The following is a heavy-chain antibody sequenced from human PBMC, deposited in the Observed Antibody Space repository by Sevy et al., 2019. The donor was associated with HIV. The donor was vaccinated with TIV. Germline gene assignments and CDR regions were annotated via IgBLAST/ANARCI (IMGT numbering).Heavy chain of an antibody. D-gene: IGHD1-26*01. CDR3: ARGPVGLFDY. Sequence: SETLSLTCAVYGGSFSGYYWNWIRQPPGKGLEWISEINHFGSTNYNPSLKSQVTMSIDTSKNQLSLNLTSVTAADTAVYYCARGPVGLFDYWGQGSLVTVSS. J-gene: IGHJ4*02. CDR2: INHFGST. V-gene: IGHV4-34*01. CDR1: GGSFSGYY.